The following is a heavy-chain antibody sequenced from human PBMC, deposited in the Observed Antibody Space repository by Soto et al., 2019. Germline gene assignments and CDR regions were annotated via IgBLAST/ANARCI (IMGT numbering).Heavy chain of an antibody. Sequence: ASVKVSCKTSGHNFIAYYVHWVGQAPGQGLEWMGYVSPNNGATIYAQKFQGRVTLTRDTSIRTAYMDLTRLTSDDTATYYCARVEGSASLAGDWGQGTQVTVSS. CDR1: GHNFIAYY. J-gene: IGHJ4*02. CDR2: VSPNNGAT. CDR3: ARVEGSASLAGD. V-gene: IGHV1-2*02. D-gene: IGHD3-16*01.